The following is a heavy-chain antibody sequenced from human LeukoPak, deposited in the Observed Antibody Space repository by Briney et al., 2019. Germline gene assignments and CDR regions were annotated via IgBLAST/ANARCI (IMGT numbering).Heavy chain of an antibody. J-gene: IGHJ4*02. V-gene: IGHV1-18*01. CDR1: GYTFTSYA. CDR2: ISAYNGNT. Sequence: ASVKVSCKASGYTFTSYAISWVRQAPGQGLEWMGWISAYNGNTNYAQKLQGRVTMTTDTSTSTAYMELRSLRSDDTAVYYCARVGHYYDSSGYYYTYFDYWGQGTLVTVSS. CDR3: ARVGHYYDSSGYYYTYFDY. D-gene: IGHD3-22*01.